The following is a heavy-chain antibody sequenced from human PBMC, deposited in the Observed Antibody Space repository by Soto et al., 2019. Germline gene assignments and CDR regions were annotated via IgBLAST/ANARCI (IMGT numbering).Heavy chain of an antibody. V-gene: IGHV4-59*01. Sequence: PSETLSLTCTVSGGSISSYYWSWIRQPPGKGLEWIGYIYYSGSTNYNPSLKSRVTISVDTSKNQFSLKLSSVTAADTAVYYCARGVTIFGMDVWGKGTTVTVSS. J-gene: IGHJ6*04. CDR1: GGSISSYY. CDR3: ARGVTIFGMDV. D-gene: IGHD3-3*01. CDR2: IYYSGST.